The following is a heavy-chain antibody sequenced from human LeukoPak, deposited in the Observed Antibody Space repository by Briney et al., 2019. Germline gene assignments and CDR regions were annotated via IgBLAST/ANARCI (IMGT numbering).Heavy chain of an antibody. CDR3: ARGTTYYYDSSGYYYSPFDY. CDR2: INPNSGGT. Sequence: ASVKLSCKASGYTFTGYYMHWVRQAPGQGLEWMGWINPNSGGTNYAQKFQGRVTMTRDTSISTAYMELSRLRSDDTAVYYCARGTTYYYDSSGYYYSPFDYWGQGTLVTVSS. J-gene: IGHJ4*02. CDR1: GYTFTGYY. D-gene: IGHD3-22*01. V-gene: IGHV1-2*02.